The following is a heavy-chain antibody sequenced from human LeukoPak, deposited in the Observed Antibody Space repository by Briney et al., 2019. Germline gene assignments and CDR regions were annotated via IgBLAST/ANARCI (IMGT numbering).Heavy chain of an antibody. V-gene: IGHV1-69*04. J-gene: IGHJ3*02. Sequence: ASVKVSCKASGGTFSSYAISWVRQAPGQGLEWMGRIIPILGIANYAQKFQGRVTITADKSTSTAYMELSSLRSEDTAVYYCARAIHYLYYDSSGHRPNGVAFDIWGQGTMVTVSS. CDR1: GGTFSSYA. CDR2: IIPILGIA. D-gene: IGHD3-22*01. CDR3: ARAIHYLYYDSSGHRPNGVAFDI.